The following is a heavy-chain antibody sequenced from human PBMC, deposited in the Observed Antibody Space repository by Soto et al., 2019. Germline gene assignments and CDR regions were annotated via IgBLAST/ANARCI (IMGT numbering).Heavy chain of an antibody. CDR2: ISAYNGNT. J-gene: IGHJ1*01. Sequence: ASVKVSCKASGYTFTSYGISWVRQAPGQGLEWMGWISAYNGNTNYAQKLQGRVTMTTDTSTSTAYMELRSLRSDDTAVYYCARARSSWYSEYFQHWGQGTLVTGAS. D-gene: IGHD6-13*01. V-gene: IGHV1-18*01. CDR1: GYTFTSYG. CDR3: ARARSSWYSEYFQH.